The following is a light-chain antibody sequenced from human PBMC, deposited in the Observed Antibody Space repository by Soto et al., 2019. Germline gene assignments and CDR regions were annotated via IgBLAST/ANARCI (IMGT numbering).Light chain of an antibody. J-gene: IGLJ1*01. CDR2: DVT. CDR1: HGDFTYNS. V-gene: IGLV2-14*01. Sequence: QSVLPQPSPVSGALGPSISISYPDAHGDFTYNSVSWYQHHPHTAPKLIIYDVTYRPSGVSTRSSGSQSADSASLTISGLQAEDEADYYCSSSTPTRGLVFGSGTKVTVL. CDR3: SSSTPTRGLV.